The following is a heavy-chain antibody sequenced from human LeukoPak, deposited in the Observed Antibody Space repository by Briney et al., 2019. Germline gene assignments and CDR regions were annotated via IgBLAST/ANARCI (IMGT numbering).Heavy chain of an antibody. D-gene: IGHD6-19*01. J-gene: IGHJ4*02. V-gene: IGHV3-23*01. CDR3: AKWPKSAAVAGFDY. Sequence: GASLRLSCAASEFTFRSYGMSWVRQAPGKGLEWVSAISGSGGSTYYADSVKGRFTISRDNPKNTLYLQMNSLRAEDTAVYYCAKWPKSAAVAGFDYWGQGTLVTVSS. CDR1: EFTFRSYG. CDR2: ISGSGGST.